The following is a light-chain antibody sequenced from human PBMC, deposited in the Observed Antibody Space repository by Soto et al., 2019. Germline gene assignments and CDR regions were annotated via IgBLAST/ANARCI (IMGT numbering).Light chain of an antibody. Sequence: DIQMTQSPFSLSASVGDRVTITCRASQSISSYLNWYQQKPGKPPKLLIYAAVSLQSGIPSRFSAYGSGTDFTLTISSLQPEDFATYYCQQTYISPQWTFGQGTKVEIK. CDR2: AAV. CDR1: QSISSY. V-gene: IGKV1-39*01. CDR3: QQTYISPQWT. J-gene: IGKJ1*01.